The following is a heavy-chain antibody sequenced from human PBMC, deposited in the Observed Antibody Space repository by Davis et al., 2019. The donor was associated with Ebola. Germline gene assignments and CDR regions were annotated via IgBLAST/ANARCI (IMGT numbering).Heavy chain of an antibody. CDR2: TYYSSKWYN. V-gene: IGHV6-1*01. J-gene: IGHJ4*02. CDR3: ARGWLRSSFDY. D-gene: IGHD5-12*01. Sequence: PSETLSLTCAISGDSVSGKNGAWNWIRQSPSRGLEWLGRTYYSSKWYNESALSVKSRITISPDTSKNQLSLQLDSVTPEDTAVYYCARGWLRSSFDYWGQGTLVTVSS. CDR1: GDSVSGKNGA.